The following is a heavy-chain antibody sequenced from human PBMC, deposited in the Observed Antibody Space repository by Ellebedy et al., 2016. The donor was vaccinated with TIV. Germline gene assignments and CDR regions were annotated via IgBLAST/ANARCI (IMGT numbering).Heavy chain of an antibody. CDR2: ISYDGSNK. CDR3: ARGGGSYPDAFDI. J-gene: IGHJ3*02. D-gene: IGHD1-26*01. CDR1: GFTFSSYA. V-gene: IGHV3-30-3*01. Sequence: GGSLRLSCAASGFTFSSYAMHWVRQAPGKGLEWVAVISYDGSNKYYAESVKGRFTISRDNSKNTLYLQMNSLRAEDTAVYYCARGGGSYPDAFDIWGQGTMVTVSS.